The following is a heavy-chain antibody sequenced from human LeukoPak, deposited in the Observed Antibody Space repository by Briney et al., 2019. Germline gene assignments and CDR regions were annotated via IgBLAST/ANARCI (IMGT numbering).Heavy chain of an antibody. CDR1: GGTFSSYA. CDR2: IIPIFGTA. D-gene: IGHD5-18*01. CDR3: ARGQYTTALQYYFDY. V-gene: IGHV1-69*05. Sequence: SVKVSCKASGGTFSSYAISWVRQAPGQGLKWMGGIIPIFGTANYAQKFQGRVTITTDESTSTAYMELSSLRSEDTAVYYCARGQYTTALQYYFDYWGQGTLVTVSS. J-gene: IGHJ4*02.